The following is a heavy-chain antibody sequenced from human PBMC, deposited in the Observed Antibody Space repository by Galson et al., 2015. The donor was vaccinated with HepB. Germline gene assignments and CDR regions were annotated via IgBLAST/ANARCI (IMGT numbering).Heavy chain of an antibody. CDR3: AREPAYCYNGTCWGWFDP. Sequence: LTCSVSGGSISSGTYTWSWIRQPPGKGLEWIGYIYSNGYTFYNPSLKSRVTLSIDGSKNQFSLAVTSVTAADTAVYYCAREPAYCYNGTCWGWFDPWGQGTLVTVSS. J-gene: IGHJ5*02. V-gene: IGHV4-30-2*01. D-gene: IGHD2-21*01. CDR1: GGSISSGTYT. CDR2: IYSNGYT.